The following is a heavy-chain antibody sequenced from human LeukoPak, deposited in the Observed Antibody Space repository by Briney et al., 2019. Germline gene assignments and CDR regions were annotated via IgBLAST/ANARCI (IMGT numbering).Heavy chain of an antibody. V-gene: IGHV3-23*01. J-gene: IGHJ6*02. D-gene: IGHD5-18*01. CDR3: AKDRPMVTRNYYGMDV. CDR1: GFSFSIYA. CDR2: IGGNTEST. Sequence: QPGGSLRLSCAASGFSFSIYAMSWVRQAPGKGPEWVSAIGGNTESTYYADSVKGRLTISRDDSKNTLYLQMNSLRAEDTAVYYCAKDRPMVTRNYYGMDVWGQGTTVTVSS.